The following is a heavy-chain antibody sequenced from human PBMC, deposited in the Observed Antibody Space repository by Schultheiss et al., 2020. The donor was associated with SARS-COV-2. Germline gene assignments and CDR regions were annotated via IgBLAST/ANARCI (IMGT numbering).Heavy chain of an antibody. Sequence: SGPTLVKPTQTLTLTCTFSGFSLSTSGMCVSWIRQPPGKALEWLALIDWDDDKYYSTSLKTRLTISKDTSKSQVVLTMTNMDPVDTATYYCARIDFWSGYYYYYYYYMDVWGKGTTVTVSS. CDR2: IDWDDDK. V-gene: IGHV2-70*01. D-gene: IGHD3-3*01. J-gene: IGHJ6*03. CDR1: GFSLSTSGMC. CDR3: ARIDFWSGYYYYYYYYMDV.